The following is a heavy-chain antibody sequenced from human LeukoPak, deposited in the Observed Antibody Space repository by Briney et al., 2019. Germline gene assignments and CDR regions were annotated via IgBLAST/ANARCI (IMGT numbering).Heavy chain of an antibody. Sequence: GGSLRLSCAASGFTFSSYEMNWVRQAPGKGLEWVSYISSSGSTIYYADSVKGRFTISRDNAKNSLYLQMNSLRAEDTAVYYCARGGNVLRYFDWLSLFDYWGQGTLVTVSS. D-gene: IGHD3-9*01. CDR3: ARGGNVLRYFDWLSLFDY. J-gene: IGHJ4*02. V-gene: IGHV3-48*03. CDR1: GFTFSSYE. CDR2: ISSSGSTI.